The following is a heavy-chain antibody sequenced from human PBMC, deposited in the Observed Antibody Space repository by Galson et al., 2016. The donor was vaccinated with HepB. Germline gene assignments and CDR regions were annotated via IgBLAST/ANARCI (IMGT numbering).Heavy chain of an antibody. J-gene: IGHJ6*02. CDR2: ISTYSGNT. D-gene: IGHD5-12*01. V-gene: IGHV1-18*01. Sequence: SVKVSCKASGYTLSSYGITWVRQAPGQGLEWMGWISTYSGNTKYAQNLQGRVTVTTDTSTSTAYMELRSLRSDDTAVYYCARGGGKWQGMDVWGQGTTVAVSS. CDR3: ARGGGKWQGMDV. CDR1: GYTLSSYG.